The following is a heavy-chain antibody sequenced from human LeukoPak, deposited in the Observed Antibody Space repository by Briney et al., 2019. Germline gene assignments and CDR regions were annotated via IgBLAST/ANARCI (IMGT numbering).Heavy chain of an antibody. J-gene: IGHJ4*02. CDR1: GFTFSGNS. CDR2: ISASSTII. CDR3: TTSRHSSSWYYNDY. D-gene: IGHD6-13*01. Sequence: GGSLRLSCVGSGFTFSGNSMKWVRQARGGGLEWVSHISASSTIIHYADSVKGRDTISRDNAKNSVFLQMNRLRGEDTAVYYCTTSRHSSSWYYNDYWGQGILVTVS. V-gene: IGHV3-48*01.